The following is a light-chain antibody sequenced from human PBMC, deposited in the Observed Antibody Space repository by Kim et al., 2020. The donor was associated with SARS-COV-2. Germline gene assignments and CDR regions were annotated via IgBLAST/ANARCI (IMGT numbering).Light chain of an antibody. J-gene: IGKJ2*01. CDR1: QNIRTY. Sequence: ETVMTQSPATLSVSPGETATLSCRASQNIRTYLAWYQQKPGQAPRLLIYGASTRATGIPARFSGSGSGTEFTLTISSLQSEDFALYYCQQYNNWPTNTFGQGTKLEIK. CDR2: GAS. CDR3: QQYNNWPTNT. V-gene: IGKV3-15*01.